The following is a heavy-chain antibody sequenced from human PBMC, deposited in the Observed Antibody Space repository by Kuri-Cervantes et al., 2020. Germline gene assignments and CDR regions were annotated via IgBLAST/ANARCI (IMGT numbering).Heavy chain of an antibody. Sequence: SETLSLTCAVYGGSFSGYYWSWIRQPPGKGLEWIGEINHSGSTNYNPSLKSRVTISVDTSKNQCSLQLNSVTPEDTAVYYCARDRGDSSGWSDAFDIWGQGTMVTVSS. D-gene: IGHD6-19*01. J-gene: IGHJ3*02. CDR1: GGSFSGYY. V-gene: IGHV4-34*01. CDR2: INHSGST. CDR3: ARDRGDSSGWSDAFDI.